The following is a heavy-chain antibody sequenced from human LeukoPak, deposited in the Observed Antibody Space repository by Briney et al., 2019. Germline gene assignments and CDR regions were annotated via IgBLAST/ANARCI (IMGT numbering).Heavy chain of an antibody. CDR1: GGSISSYY. D-gene: IGHD6-13*01. CDR3: ARDPSIAAAGPLFDY. J-gene: IGHJ4*02. Sequence: PSETLSLTCTVSGGSISSYYWSWIRQPPGKGLEWIGYIYYSGSTNYNPSFKSRVTISVDTSKNQFSLKLSSVTAADTAVYYCARDPSIAAAGPLFDYWGQGTLVTVSS. CDR2: IYYSGST. V-gene: IGHV4-59*01.